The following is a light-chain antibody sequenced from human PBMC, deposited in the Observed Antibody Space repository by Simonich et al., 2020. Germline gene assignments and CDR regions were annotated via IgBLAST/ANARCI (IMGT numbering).Light chain of an antibody. J-gene: IGKJ1*01. V-gene: IGKV3-11*01. Sequence: EIVLTQSPAPLPFSPGERATLSCRASQSVSGSLAWYQQKPGQAPRLLIYYASNRATGIPARFSGSGSGTDFTLTISSLEPEDFAVYYCQQRSNWTWTFGQGTKVEIK. CDR3: QQRSNWTWT. CDR1: QSVSGS. CDR2: YAS.